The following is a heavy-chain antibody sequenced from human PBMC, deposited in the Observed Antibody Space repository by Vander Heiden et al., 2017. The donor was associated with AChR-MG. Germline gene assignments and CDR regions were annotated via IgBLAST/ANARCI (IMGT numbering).Heavy chain of an antibody. CDR1: GYTFTSYD. D-gene: IGHD6-13*01. Sequence: QVQLVQSGAEVKKPGASVKVSCKASGYTFTSYDINWVRQATGQGLEWMGWMNPNSGNTGYAQKFQGRVTMTRNTSISTAYMELSSLRSEDTAVYYCARGRGIAAFRGYYYYYMDVWGKGTTVTVSS. CDR2: MNPNSGNT. V-gene: IGHV1-8*01. J-gene: IGHJ6*03. CDR3: ARGRGIAAFRGYYYYYMDV.